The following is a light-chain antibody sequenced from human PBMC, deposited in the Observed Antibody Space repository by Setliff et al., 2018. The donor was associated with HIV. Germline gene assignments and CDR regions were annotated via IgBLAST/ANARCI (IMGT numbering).Light chain of an antibody. CDR2: WAS. CDR3: QQYYSTVLT. CDR1: QSILHTSNNKNF. Sequence: IVMTQSPDSLAVSLGERATINCKYSQSILHTSNNKNFLSWYQQKPGQPPKLLIYWASTRNSGVPDRFSGSGSGTSFTLTISSLQAEDVAVYYCQQYYSTVLTFGGGTKVDIK. V-gene: IGKV4-1*01. J-gene: IGKJ4*01.